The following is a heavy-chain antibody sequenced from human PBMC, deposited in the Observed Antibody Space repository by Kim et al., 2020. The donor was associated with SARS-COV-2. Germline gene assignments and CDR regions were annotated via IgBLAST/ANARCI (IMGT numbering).Heavy chain of an antibody. Sequence: GGSLRLSCVASGFTFSTYGINWVRQAPGKGLEWVAVIWYGGSNKYYAASVKGRFTASGDDSKHTVYLQMSSMRAEDTAVYCCGRARGSYYYYMDAWGKGTTGTVSS. CDR2: IWYGGSNK. CDR3: GRARGSYYYYMDA. V-gene: IGHV3-33*01. CDR1: GFTFSTYG. D-gene: IGHD3-16*01. J-gene: IGHJ6*03.